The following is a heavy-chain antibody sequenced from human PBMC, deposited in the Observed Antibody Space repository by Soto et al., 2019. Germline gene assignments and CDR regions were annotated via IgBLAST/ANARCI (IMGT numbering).Heavy chain of an antibody. V-gene: IGHV3-33*01. CDR3: ARDHYSNYPPADMDV. J-gene: IGHJ6*03. Sequence: QVQLVESGGGVVPPGRSLRLSCAASGFTFSSYGMHWVRQAPGKGLEWVAVIWYDGSNKYYADSVKGRFTISRDNSKNTLYLQMNRLRAEDTAVYYCARDHYSNYPPADMDVWGKGTTVTVSS. CDR2: IWYDGSNK. CDR1: GFTFSSYG. D-gene: IGHD4-4*01.